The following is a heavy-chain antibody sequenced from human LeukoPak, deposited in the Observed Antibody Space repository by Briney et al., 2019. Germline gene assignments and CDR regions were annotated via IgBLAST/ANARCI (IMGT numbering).Heavy chain of an antibody. CDR1: GGSISSSY. CDR3: ARGYYDSSGYSNAFDL. J-gene: IGHJ3*01. CDR2: MHYSGNT. V-gene: IGHV4-59*01. D-gene: IGHD3-22*01. Sequence: SETLSLTCTVSGGSISSSYWSWIRQTPGKGLEWIGYMHYSGNTNCNPSLNSRVTISVDTPKNQFSPNLRSVTAADTAVYYCARGYYDSSGYSNAFDLWGQGTMVIVSS.